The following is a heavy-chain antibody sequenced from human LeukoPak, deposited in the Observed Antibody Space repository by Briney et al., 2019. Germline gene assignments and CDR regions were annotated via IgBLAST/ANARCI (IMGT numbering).Heavy chain of an antibody. CDR1: DGSFSGYY. Sequence: SETLSLTCAVYDGSFSGYYWSWIRQPPGKGLEWIGEINHSGSTNYNPSLKSRVTISVDTSKNQFSLKLSSVTAADTAVYYCASGPYDSSGYYFDYWGQGTLVTVSS. D-gene: IGHD3-22*01. J-gene: IGHJ4*02. V-gene: IGHV4-34*01. CDR3: ASGPYDSSGYYFDY. CDR2: INHSGST.